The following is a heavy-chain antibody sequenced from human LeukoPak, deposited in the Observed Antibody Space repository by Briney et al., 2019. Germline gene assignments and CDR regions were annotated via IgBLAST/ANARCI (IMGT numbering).Heavy chain of an antibody. CDR2: INPISGAT. CDR3: ATDLVYYGSGSYYPY. D-gene: IGHD3-10*01. V-gene: IGHV1-2*02. CDR1: GYTFTAYF. J-gene: IGHJ4*02. Sequence: ASVKVSCKASGYTFTAYFIYWVRQAPGQGLEWMGWINPISGATNYGQKLQGRVTMTRDTSISTAYMELSRLRSDDTAVYYCATDLVYYGSGSYYPYWGQGTLVTVSS.